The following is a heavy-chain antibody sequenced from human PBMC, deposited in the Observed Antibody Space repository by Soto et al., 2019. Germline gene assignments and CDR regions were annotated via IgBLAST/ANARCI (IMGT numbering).Heavy chain of an antibody. V-gene: IGHV3-74*01. CDR3: ARGVAGAGGSYGMDV. CDR2: INSYGSSR. J-gene: IGHJ6*02. CDR1: GFTFSSDW. D-gene: IGHD6-13*01. Sequence: EVQLVESGGGLVQPGGSLRLSCVASGFTFSSDWMHWVRQAPGKGLVWVSRINSYGSSRSSGDSVKGRFTITRDNAKNTMYRQMNSRRAEDAAVYYCARGVAGAGGSYGMDVWGQGTTVTVSS.